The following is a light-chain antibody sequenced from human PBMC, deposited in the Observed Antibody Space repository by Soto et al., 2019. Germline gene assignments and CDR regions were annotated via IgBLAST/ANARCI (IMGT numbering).Light chain of an antibody. Sequence: EIVLTQSPGTLSLSPGERATLSCRASQSVSSSYLAWYQQKPGQDPRLLIYGASSRATGIPDRFSGSGSGTDFTLTISRLEPEEFAVYYWKQYGSKRTVGQGTKVDIK. V-gene: IGKV3-20*01. J-gene: IGKJ1*01. CDR2: GAS. CDR3: KQYGSKRT. CDR1: QSVSSSY.